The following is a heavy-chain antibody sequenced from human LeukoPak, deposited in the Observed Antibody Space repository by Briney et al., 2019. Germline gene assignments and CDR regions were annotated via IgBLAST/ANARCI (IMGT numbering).Heavy chain of an antibody. Sequence: PGGSLRLSCAASGFTVSSNYMSWVRQAPGKGLEWVSVIYSGGSTYYADSVKGRFTISRDNSKNTLNLQMNSLRAEDTAMYYCARDLVGQWGDWGQGTRVTVSS. J-gene: IGHJ4*02. CDR3: ARDLVGQWGD. CDR1: GFTVSSNY. D-gene: IGHD6-19*01. V-gene: IGHV3-53*01. CDR2: IYSGGST.